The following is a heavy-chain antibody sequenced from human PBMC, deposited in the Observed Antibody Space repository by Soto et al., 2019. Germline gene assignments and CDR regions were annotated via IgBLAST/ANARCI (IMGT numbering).Heavy chain of an antibody. D-gene: IGHD2-15*01. J-gene: IGHJ4*02. CDR1: GFTFSSYA. V-gene: IGHV3-23*01. Sequence: GGSLRLSCAASGFTFSSYAMSWVRQAPGKGLEWVSAISGSGGSTYYADSVKGRFTISRDNSKNTLYLQMNSLRAEDTAVYYCAKDPGYCSGGSCYYFDYWGRGTLVTVSS. CDR3: AKDPGYCSGGSCYYFDY. CDR2: ISGSGGST.